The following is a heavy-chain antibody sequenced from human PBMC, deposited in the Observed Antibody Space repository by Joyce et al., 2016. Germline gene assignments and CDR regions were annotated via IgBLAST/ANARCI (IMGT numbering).Heavy chain of an antibody. CDR1: DDSISSGHYY. CDR2: IHNSGKT. V-gene: IGHV4-31*03. J-gene: IGHJ4*02. D-gene: IGHD3-10*01. CDR3: ARTGSSGGY. Sequence: QVQLQESGPGLVKPSQTLSLTCTVSDDSISSGHYYWSWGRQQPGKGLEWIAYIHNSGKTQYNPSLGSRLTISRDTSKKHVSLQLSSGTAADTAVYFCARTGSSGGYWGQGTLVTVSS.